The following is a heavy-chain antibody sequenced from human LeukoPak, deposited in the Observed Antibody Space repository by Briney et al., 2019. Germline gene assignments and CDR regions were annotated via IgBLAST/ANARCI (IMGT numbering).Heavy chain of an antibody. CDR1: GYTFSNFG. V-gene: IGHV1-18*01. Sequence: VASVKVSCKTSGYTFSNFGINWVRQAPGQGLEWMGWISGNNDNPNYGQKFQGRFTATTDSSTSTAYMEPRNLRFDDTAVYYCARDGTSTDDYWGQGTLVTVSS. D-gene: IGHD2-2*01. CDR3: ARDGTSTDDY. CDR2: ISGNNDNP. J-gene: IGHJ4*02.